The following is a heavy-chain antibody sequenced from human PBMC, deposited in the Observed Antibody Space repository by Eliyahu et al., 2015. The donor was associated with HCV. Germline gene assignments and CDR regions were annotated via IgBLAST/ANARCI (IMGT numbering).Heavy chain of an antibody. Sequence: EVQLVEPGGGLVKPGGSLXLSCXASGFXFXXGWMSWVRQAPGKGLEWIGRIKSKTDGGTTDYAAPVKGRFTISRDDSKSTLYLQMNSLKTEDTAVYYCTTGAPGGFDYYLDVWGQGTTATVSS. D-gene: IGHD3-10*01. CDR2: IKSKTDGGTT. V-gene: IGHV3-15*01. CDR3: TTGAPGGFDYYLDV. CDR1: GFXFXXGW. J-gene: IGHJ6*03.